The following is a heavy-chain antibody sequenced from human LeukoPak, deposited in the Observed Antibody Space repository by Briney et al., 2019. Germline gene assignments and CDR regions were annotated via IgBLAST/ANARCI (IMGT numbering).Heavy chain of an antibody. J-gene: IGHJ4*02. CDR1: GVTFSTYG. CDR3: ARERAVAGELDY. Sequence: GGSLRLSCAASGVTFSTYGMHLGRQAPGKGLEWVSSISSSGSYIYYADSVKGRFTISRDNAKNSLYLQMNSLRAEDTAVFYCARERAVAGELDYWARETLVTVSS. CDR2: ISSSGSYI. V-gene: IGHV3-21*01. D-gene: IGHD6-19*01.